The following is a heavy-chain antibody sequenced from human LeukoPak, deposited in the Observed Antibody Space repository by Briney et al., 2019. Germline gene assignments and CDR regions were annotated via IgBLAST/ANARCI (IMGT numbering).Heavy chain of an antibody. Sequence: GGSLRLSCAASGFPFGDFAMTWVRQVPGGGLEWVSTITRSGQNTYYADSVKGRFTISRDDYTGLLYLQMNSLRAEDTATYYSVEDDYCSIPGCVIDALVVWGQGTVVTVSS. CDR2: ITRSGQNT. CDR3: VEDDYCSIPGCVIDALVV. J-gene: IGHJ3*01. V-gene: IGHV3-23*01. CDR1: GFPFGDFA. D-gene: IGHD4-11*01.